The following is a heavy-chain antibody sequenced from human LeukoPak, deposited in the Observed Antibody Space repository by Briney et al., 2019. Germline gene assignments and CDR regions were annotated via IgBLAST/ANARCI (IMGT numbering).Heavy chain of an antibody. Sequence: GGSLRLSCAASGFTFSSYSMNWVRQAPGKGLEWVSYISSSSSTIYYADSVKGRFTISRDNAKNSLYLQMNSLRAEDTAVYYCARDRLYTDYEFDYWGQGTLVTVSS. CDR1: GFTFSSYS. V-gene: IGHV3-48*01. CDR3: ARDRLYTDYEFDY. J-gene: IGHJ4*02. D-gene: IGHD5-12*01. CDR2: ISSSSSTI.